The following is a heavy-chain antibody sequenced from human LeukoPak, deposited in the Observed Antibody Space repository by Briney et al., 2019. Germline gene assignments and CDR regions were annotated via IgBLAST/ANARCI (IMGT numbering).Heavy chain of an antibody. CDR3: AKERGNSYYYMDV. CDR2: IRYDGRIK. D-gene: IGHD3-10*01. V-gene: IGHV3-30*02. CDR1: GFTFSSYG. J-gene: IGHJ6*03. Sequence: PGGSLRLSCAASGFTFSSYGMHWVRQAPDKGLEWVAFIRYDGRIKYYADALKGRFTISRDNSKNTLHLQMNSLMTEDTTVYYCAKERGNSYYYMDVWGKGTTVTVSS.